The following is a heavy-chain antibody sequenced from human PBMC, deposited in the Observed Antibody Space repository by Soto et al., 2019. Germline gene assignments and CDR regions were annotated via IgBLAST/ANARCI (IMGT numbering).Heavy chain of an antibody. Sequence: GGSLRFSCAASGFTFSDYYMTWIRQAPGKGLEWVSYISSSTSHTNYADSVKGRFTISRDNAKNSLFLQMNSLRAEDTAVYYCARGRGAAADYFDFWGQGTLVTVSS. V-gene: IGHV3-11*05. CDR3: ARGRGAAADYFDF. D-gene: IGHD6-13*01. J-gene: IGHJ4*02. CDR2: ISSSTSHT. CDR1: GFTFSDYY.